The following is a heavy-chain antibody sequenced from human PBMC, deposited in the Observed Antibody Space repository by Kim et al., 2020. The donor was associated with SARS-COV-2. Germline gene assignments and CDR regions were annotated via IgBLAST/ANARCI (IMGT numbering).Heavy chain of an antibody. D-gene: IGHD2-8*02. J-gene: IGHJ4*02. CDR1: GGSISSYY. Sequence: SETLSLTCTVSGGSISSYYWSWIRQPPGKGLEWIGYIYYSGSTNYNPSLKSRVTISVDTSKNQFSLKLSSVTAADTAVYYCARAPAGGDCFDYWGQGTLV. CDR2: IYYSGST. V-gene: IGHV4-59*01. CDR3: ARAPAGGDCFDY.